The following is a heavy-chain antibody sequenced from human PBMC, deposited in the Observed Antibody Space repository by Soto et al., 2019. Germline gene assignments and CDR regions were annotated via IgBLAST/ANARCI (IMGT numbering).Heavy chain of an antibody. CDR3: ARDWLGRYFDS. V-gene: IGHV3-33*01. D-gene: IGHD3-10*01. Sequence: QVQLVESGGGVVQPGRSLRLSCAASGFTFSGFGMHWVRQAPGKGLEWVAVISYDGSNKNYADSVKGRFTISRDTSKNTLYLQMSSLRAEDTALYCCARDWLGRYFDSWGQGTLVSVSS. CDR2: ISYDGSNK. CDR1: GFTFSGFG. J-gene: IGHJ4*02.